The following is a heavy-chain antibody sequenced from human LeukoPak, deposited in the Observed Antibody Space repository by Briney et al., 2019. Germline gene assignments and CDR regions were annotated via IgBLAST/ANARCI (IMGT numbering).Heavy chain of an antibody. D-gene: IGHD6-13*01. CDR1: GFTLSNYW. V-gene: IGHV3-7*05. CDR2: IQQDESEK. J-gene: IGHJ6*02. CDR3: ARDPYSSTWSYGMDI. Sequence: GGSLRLSCTASGFTLSNYWMSWVRQTPEKGLEWVANIQQDESEKVYVDSVKGRFTISRDNAKSSLYLQMSGLRADDTAVYYCARDPYSSTWSYGMDIWGQGTTVTVSS.